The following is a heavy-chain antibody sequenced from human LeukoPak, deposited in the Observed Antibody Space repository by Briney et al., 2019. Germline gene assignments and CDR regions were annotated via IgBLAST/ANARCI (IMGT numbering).Heavy chain of an antibody. V-gene: IGHV3-7*01. D-gene: IGHD1-26*01. J-gene: IGHJ4*02. CDR2: IKEDESAK. Sequence: PAGSLRLSCAAYGVTFNTYWMAWVRQAPGKGLEWVANIKEDESAKHQADSVKGRFTISRDTAQNSAYLQMSSLRGEDTAVYYCARDVGGSLDYWGQGTLVTVSS. CDR3: ARDVGGSLDY. CDR1: GVTFNTYW.